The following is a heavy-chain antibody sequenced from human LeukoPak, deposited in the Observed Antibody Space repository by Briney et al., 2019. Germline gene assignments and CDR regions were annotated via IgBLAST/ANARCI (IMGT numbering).Heavy chain of an antibody. V-gene: IGHV3-7*01. CDR1: GFTLSDYY. Sequence: GGSLRLSCAASGFTLSDYYMSWIRQAPGKGLEWVANIKQDGSEKYYIDSVKGRFTISRDNAKNSLYLQMNSLRAEDTAMYYCARDSAGNDYWGQGTLVTVSS. J-gene: IGHJ4*02. CDR2: IKQDGSEK. CDR3: ARDSAGNDY. D-gene: IGHD6-13*01.